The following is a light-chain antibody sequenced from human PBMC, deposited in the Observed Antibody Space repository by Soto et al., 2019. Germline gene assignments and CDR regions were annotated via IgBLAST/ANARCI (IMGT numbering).Light chain of an antibody. CDR1: SSDVGGYHY. V-gene: IGLV2-8*01. CDR3: SSYAGSDKSV. J-gene: IGLJ2*01. Sequence: QSVLTQPPSASGSPGQSVTISCTGTSSDVGGYHYVSWYQHHPGKAPKAMIYEVSKRPSGVPDRFSGSKSGNTASLTASGLQAEDEADYYCSSYAGSDKSVFGGGTKLTVL. CDR2: EVS.